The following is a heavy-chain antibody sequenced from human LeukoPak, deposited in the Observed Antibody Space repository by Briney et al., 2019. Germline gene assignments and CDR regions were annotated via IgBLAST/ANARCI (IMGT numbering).Heavy chain of an antibody. CDR2: ISSDGSTI. CDR1: EFTFSSYS. V-gene: IGHV3-48*04. CDR3: ARGDNWNSYYYYYMAV. Sequence: PGGSLRLSCAASEFTFSSYSMNWVRQAPGKGLEWVSYISSDGSTIYYADSVKGRLTISRDNAKNSLYLQMNSLRAEDMAVYYCARGDNWNSYYYYYMAVWGKGTTVTVSS. D-gene: IGHD1-7*01. J-gene: IGHJ6*03.